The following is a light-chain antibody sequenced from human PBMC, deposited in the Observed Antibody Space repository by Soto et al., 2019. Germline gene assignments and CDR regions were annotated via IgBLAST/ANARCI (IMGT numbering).Light chain of an antibody. CDR3: SSYTSGSTLVV. J-gene: IGLJ2*01. Sequence: QSALTQPPSVSGSPGQSITISCTGSSSDVGAYNYVSWYQQHQGKAPRLMIYEVTKRPSGVSNRFSGSKSGNTASLTIPRLWAVDEADYYCSSYTSGSTLVVFGGGTKLTVL. V-gene: IGLV2-14*01. CDR1: SSDVGAYNY. CDR2: EVT.